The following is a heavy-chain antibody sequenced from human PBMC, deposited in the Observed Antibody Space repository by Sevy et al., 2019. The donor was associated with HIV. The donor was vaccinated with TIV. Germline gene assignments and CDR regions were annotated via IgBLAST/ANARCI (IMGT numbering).Heavy chain of an antibody. D-gene: IGHD4-17*01. CDR1: GFTVSNNY. J-gene: IGHJ6*02. CDR2: IYSGGST. Sequence: GGSLRLSCAASGFTVSNNYMSWVRQAPGKGLEWVSVIYSGGSTYYADSVKGRFTISRDSSKNTLYLQMNSLRAEDTAVYYCAGRRYYGDPRRYGMDVWGQGTTVTVSS. V-gene: IGHV3-53*01. CDR3: AGRRYYGDPRRYGMDV.